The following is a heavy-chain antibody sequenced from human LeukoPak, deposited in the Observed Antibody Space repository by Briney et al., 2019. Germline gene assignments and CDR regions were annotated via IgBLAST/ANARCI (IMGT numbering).Heavy chain of an antibody. V-gene: IGHV3-33*01. CDR2: IWYDGSNK. CDR3: ARDLTAFDYGDDYFDY. J-gene: IGHJ4*02. D-gene: IGHD4-17*01. Sequence: GRSLRLSCAASGFTFSSYGMHWVRQAPGKGLEWVAVIWYDGSNKYYADSVKGRFSISRDNSKNTLYLQMNSLRAEDTAVYYCARDLTAFDYGDDYFDYWGQGTLVTVSS. CDR1: GFTFSSYG.